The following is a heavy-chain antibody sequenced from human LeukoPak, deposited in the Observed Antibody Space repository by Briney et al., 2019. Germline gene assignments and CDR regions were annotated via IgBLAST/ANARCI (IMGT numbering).Heavy chain of an antibody. CDR1: GFTFSDYN. CDR3: ARVLRYCSGGNCYSGGLGYMDV. Sequence: PGGSLRLSCAASGFTFSDYNMRWIRQAPGKGLEWVSSISRSGSTKYYADSVKGRFTVSRDNAKNSLFLQMNSLRAEDTAVYYCARVLRYCSGGNCYSGGLGYMDVWGKGTTVTISS. V-gene: IGHV3-11*01. D-gene: IGHD2-15*01. CDR2: ISRSGSTK. J-gene: IGHJ6*03.